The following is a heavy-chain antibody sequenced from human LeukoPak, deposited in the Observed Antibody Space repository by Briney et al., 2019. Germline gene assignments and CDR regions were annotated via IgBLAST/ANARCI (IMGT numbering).Heavy chain of an antibody. J-gene: IGHJ4*02. Sequence: PGGSLRLSCAASGFTFSSYSMNWVRQAPGKRLEWVSSISSSSSYIYYADSVKGRFTISRDNAKNSLYLQMNSLRAEDTAVYYCARVRRAYGDYGCFDYWGQGTLVTVSS. CDR1: GFTFSSYS. CDR2: ISSSSSYI. V-gene: IGHV3-21*01. CDR3: ARVRRAYGDYGCFDY. D-gene: IGHD4-17*01.